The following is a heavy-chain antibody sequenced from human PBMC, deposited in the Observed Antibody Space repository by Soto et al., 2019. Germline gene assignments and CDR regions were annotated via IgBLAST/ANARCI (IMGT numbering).Heavy chain of an antibody. CDR2: IIPIFGTA. Sequence: SVKVSCKASGGTFSSYAISWVRQAPGQGLEWMGGIIPIFGTANYAQKFQGRVTITADESTSTAYMELSSLRSEDTAVYYCARGAYDSSGYSTLGAFDIWGQGTMGTGSS. CDR3: ARGAYDSSGYSTLGAFDI. D-gene: IGHD3-22*01. J-gene: IGHJ3*02. V-gene: IGHV1-69*13. CDR1: GGTFSSYA.